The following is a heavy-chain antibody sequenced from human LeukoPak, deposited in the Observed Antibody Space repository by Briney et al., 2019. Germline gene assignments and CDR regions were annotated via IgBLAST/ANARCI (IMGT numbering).Heavy chain of an antibody. V-gene: IGHV3-21*01. CDR1: GFTFSSYG. CDR3: ARRLGDYEPFDY. D-gene: IGHD4-17*01. Sequence: GGSLRLSCAASGFTFSSYGLNWVRQAPGKGLEWVSSISSGSSYKYYADSVKGRFTISRDNAKNSLYLQMNNVRAEDTAVFYCARRLGDYEPFDYWGQGTLVTVSS. J-gene: IGHJ4*02. CDR2: ISSGSSYK.